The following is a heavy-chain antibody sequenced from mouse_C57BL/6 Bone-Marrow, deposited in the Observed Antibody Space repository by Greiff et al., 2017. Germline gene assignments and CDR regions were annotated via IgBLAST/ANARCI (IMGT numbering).Heavy chain of an antibody. CDR2: IWTGGGT. V-gene: IGHV2-9-1*01. J-gene: IGHJ4*01. CDR1: GFSLTSYA. D-gene: IGHD2-3*01. Sequence: VKLMESGPGLVAPSQSLSITCTVPGFSLTSYAISWVRQPPGKGMEWLGVIWTGGGTNYNSALKSRLSISKDNSKSQVFLKMNSLQTDDTARYYCARKGFYDGYPYYAMHYSAQLTSVTISS. CDR3: ARKGFYDGYPYYAMHY.